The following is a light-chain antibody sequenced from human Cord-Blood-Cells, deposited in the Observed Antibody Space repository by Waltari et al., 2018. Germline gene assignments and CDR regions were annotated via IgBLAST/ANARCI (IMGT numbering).Light chain of an antibody. CDR2: DAS. CDR1: QGISNY. J-gene: IGKJ5*01. V-gene: IGKV1-33*01. Sequence: DIQMTQSPSSLSASVGDRVTITCQASQGISNYLNWYQQKPGKAPKLLIYDASNLETGVPSRFSGSGSGTDFTLTISSLQPEDIATYYCQQYDNPPLTFGQGTRLEIK. CDR3: QQYDNPPLT.